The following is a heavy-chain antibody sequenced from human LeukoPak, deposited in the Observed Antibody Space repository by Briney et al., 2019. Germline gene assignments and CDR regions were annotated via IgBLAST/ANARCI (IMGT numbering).Heavy chain of an antibody. V-gene: IGHV3-48*03. D-gene: IGHD6-13*01. CDR3: ARDLGSSYRNWFDH. Sequence: GGSVRLSCAASGFTFSSYEMNWVRHAPGKGLEWVSYISSSGSNIYYADSVKGRFTISRDNAKNSLYLQMNSLRAEDTAVYYCARDLGSSYRNWFDHWGQGTLVTVSS. J-gene: IGHJ5*02. CDR2: ISSSGSNI. CDR1: GFTFSSYE.